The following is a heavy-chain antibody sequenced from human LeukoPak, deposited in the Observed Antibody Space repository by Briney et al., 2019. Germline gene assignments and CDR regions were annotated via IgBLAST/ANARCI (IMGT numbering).Heavy chain of an antibody. V-gene: IGHV1-2*06. CDR1: GYTFTEYY. CDR3: ARGYCSGGSCYSVENWFDP. J-gene: IGHJ5*02. Sequence: ASVKVSCXAAGYTFTEYYMFWVRQAPGQGLEWMGRINPNSGGTNYAQKFQGRVTMTRDTSISTAYMELSRLRSDDTAVYYCARGYCSGGSCYSVENWFDPWGQGPWSPSPQ. D-gene: IGHD2-15*01. CDR2: INPNSGGT.